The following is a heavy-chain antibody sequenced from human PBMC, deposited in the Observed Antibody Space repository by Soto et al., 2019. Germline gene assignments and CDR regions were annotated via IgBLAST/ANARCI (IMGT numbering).Heavy chain of an antibody. CDR1: RGSFNGYY. J-gene: IGHJ6*02. Sequence: SETLSLTCAVYRGSFNGYYWSWIRQPPGKGLEWIGEVNQSGSTNYNPSLRSRVTFSVDASKKQFSLELSSVTAADTAVYYCARGFYSPQDTDYYYGMDVWGQGTTVTVSS. V-gene: IGHV4-34*01. CDR3: ARGFYSPQDTDYYYGMDV. D-gene: IGHD5-18*01. CDR2: VNQSGST.